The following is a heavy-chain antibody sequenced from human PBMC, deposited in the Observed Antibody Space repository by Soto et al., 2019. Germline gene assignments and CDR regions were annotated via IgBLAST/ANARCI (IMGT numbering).Heavy chain of an antibody. CDR3: ARADIAGWWFDP. CDR2: INPNSGGT. CDR1: GYTCTVYY. Sequence: GGSVKVSCKASGYTCTVYYMHCVLQAPGQGLEWMGWINPNSGGTNYAQKFQGWVTMTRDTSISTAYMELSRLRSDDTAVYYCARADIAGWWFDPWGQGTLVTVS. D-gene: IGHD2-15*01. J-gene: IGHJ5*02. V-gene: IGHV1-2*04.